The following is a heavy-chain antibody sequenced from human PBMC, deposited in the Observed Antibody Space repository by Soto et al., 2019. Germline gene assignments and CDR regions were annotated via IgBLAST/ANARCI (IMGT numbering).Heavy chain of an antibody. D-gene: IGHD5-12*01. CDR3: AKDVVDPWGMDV. CDR2: ISGSGGST. V-gene: IGHV3-23*01. CDR1: GFTFSSYA. Sequence: EVPLLESGGGLVQPGGSLRLSCAASGFTFSSYAMSWVRQAPGKGLEWVSAISGSGGSTYYADSVKGRFTISRDNSKNTLYLQMNSLRAEDTAVYYCAKDVVDPWGMDVWGQGTTVTVSS. J-gene: IGHJ6*02.